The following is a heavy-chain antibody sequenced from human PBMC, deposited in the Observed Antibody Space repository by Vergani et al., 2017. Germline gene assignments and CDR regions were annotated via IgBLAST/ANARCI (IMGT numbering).Heavy chain of an antibody. Sequence: EVQLVQSGAEVKKPGESLRISCKGSGYSFTSYWISWVRQMPGKGLEWMGRIDPSDSYTNYSPSFQGHVTISADKSISTAYLQWSSLKASDTAMYYCARLLAYDSSGYYYGLDYWGQGTLVTVSS. CDR2: IDPSDSYT. V-gene: IGHV5-10-1*03. CDR1: GYSFTSYW. J-gene: IGHJ4*02. CDR3: ARLLAYDSSGYYYGLDY. D-gene: IGHD3-22*01.